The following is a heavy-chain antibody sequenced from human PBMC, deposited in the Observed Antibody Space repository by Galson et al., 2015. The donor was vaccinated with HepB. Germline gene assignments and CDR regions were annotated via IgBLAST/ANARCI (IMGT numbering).Heavy chain of an antibody. CDR2: MSSSSSYT. Sequence: SLRLSCAASGFTFSDYYMSWVRQAPGKGLEWIAYMSSSSSYTDYADSVKGRFTISRDNSKNTLYLQMNSLRAEDTAVYYCAKEAGVPAASGYYYYYYMDVWGKGTTVTVSS. V-gene: IGHV3-11*06. CDR1: GFTFSDYY. CDR3: AKEAGVPAASGYYYYYYMDV. D-gene: IGHD2-2*01. J-gene: IGHJ6*03.